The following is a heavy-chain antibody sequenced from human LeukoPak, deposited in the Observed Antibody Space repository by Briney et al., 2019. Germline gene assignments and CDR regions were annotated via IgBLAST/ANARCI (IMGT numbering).Heavy chain of an antibody. CDR1: GFTFREYE. J-gene: IGHJ6*02. V-gene: IGHV3-48*03. CDR2: ISSSGNAI. CDR3: ARGENYYGSGSTRNYYYYGMDV. Sequence: GGSLRLSCAASGFTFREYEMNWVRQAPGKGRDWVSYISSSGNAIYYADSVKGRFTISRDNPKNSLYLQMNSLRVEDSAVYYCARGENYYGSGSTRNYYYYGMDVWGQGTTVTVSS. D-gene: IGHD3-10*01.